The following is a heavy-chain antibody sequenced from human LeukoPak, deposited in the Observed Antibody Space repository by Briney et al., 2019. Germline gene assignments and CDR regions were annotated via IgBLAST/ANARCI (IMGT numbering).Heavy chain of an antibody. V-gene: IGHV4-61*01. CDR3: ARGNYCSGGSCYWFDP. J-gene: IGHJ5*02. D-gene: IGHD2-15*01. CDR1: GGSVSSGSYY. CDR2: IYYSGST. Sequence: SETLSLTCTVSGGSVSSGSYYWSWSRQPPGKGLEWIGYIYYSGSTNYNPSLKSRVTISVDASKNQFSLKLSSVTAADTAVYYCARGNYCSGGSCYWFDPWGQGTLVTVSS.